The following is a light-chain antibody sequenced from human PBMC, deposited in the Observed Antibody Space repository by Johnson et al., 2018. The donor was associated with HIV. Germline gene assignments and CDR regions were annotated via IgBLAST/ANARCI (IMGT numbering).Light chain of an antibody. Sequence: QSVLTQPPSVSAAPGQKVTISCSGSSSNIGNNYVSWYQQLPGTAPKLLIYDSYKRPSGIPDRFSGSKSGTSATLGITGLQTGDEADYYCGTLDSSLSAYVFVTGTNVTVL. CDR2: DSY. CDR1: SSNIGNNY. J-gene: IGLJ1*01. V-gene: IGLV1-51*01. CDR3: GTLDSSLSAYV.